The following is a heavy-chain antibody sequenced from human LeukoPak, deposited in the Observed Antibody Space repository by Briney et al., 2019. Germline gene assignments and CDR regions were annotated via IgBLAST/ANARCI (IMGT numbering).Heavy chain of an antibody. D-gene: IGHD1-26*01. V-gene: IGHV4-31*03. CDR2: IYYSGGT. CDR3: ARDLGPTTGYFDY. Sequence: SQTLSLTCTVSGGSIISVGYYWTWIRQHPGKGLEWIGYIYYSGGTYYSPSLKSRVTISVDTSNSQFSLRLSSVTAADTAVYYCARDLGPTTGYFDYWGQGILVTVSS. CDR1: GGSIISVGYY. J-gene: IGHJ4*02.